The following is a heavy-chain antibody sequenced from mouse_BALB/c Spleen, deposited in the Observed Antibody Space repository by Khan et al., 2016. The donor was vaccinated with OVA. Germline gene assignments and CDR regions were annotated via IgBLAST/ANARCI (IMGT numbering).Heavy chain of an antibody. D-gene: IGHD1-2*01. CDR2: IFPNNGGT. CDR3: ARSGYGSFAY. J-gene: IGHJ3*01. Sequence: VRLQQSGPELVKPGASVKISCKASGYTFTDYNMDWVKQSHGESLEWIGYIFPNNGGTGYNQKFKTKATLTVDISSSTAYMELRSLTSEDSAVYYCARSGYGSFAYWGQGTLVTVSA. CDR1: GYTFTDYN. V-gene: IGHV1S29*02.